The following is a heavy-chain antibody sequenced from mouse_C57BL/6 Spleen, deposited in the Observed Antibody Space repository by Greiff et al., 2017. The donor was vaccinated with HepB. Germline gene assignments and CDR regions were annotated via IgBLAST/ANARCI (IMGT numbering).Heavy chain of an antibody. V-gene: IGHV1-80*01. Sequence: QVQLKQSGAELVKPGASVKISCKASGYAFSSYWMNWVKQRPGKGLEWIGQIYPGDGDTNYNGKFKGKATLTADKSSSTAYMQLSSLTSEDSAVYCCARSYDYEYYYAMDYWGQGTSVTVSS. CDR3: ARSYDYEYYYAMDY. CDR1: GYAFSSYW. J-gene: IGHJ4*01. D-gene: IGHD2-4*01. CDR2: IYPGDGDT.